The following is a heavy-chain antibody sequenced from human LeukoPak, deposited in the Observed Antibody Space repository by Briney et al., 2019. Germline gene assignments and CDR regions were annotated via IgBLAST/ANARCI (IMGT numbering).Heavy chain of an antibody. CDR3: ASGIEVGPIYFDY. Sequence: PGGSLRLSCAASGFTVSSKYMSWVRQAPGKGLEWVSVIYSGGNTYYADSVKGRFTISRDNSKNTVNLQRNSLRAEDTAVYYCASGIEVGPIYFDYWGQGTLVTVSS. V-gene: IGHV3-66*01. CDR2: IYSGGNT. CDR1: GFTVSSKY. J-gene: IGHJ4*02. D-gene: IGHD6-19*01.